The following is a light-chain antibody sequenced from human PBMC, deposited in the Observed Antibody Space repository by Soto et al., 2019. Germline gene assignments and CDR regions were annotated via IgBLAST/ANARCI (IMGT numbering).Light chain of an antibody. J-gene: IGKJ1*01. V-gene: IGKV1-39*01. CDR1: QRISSY. CDR3: QQSYTTPWT. Sequence: IQMTQSPSSLSASVGDRVTITCRASQRISSYLNWYQQKPGKAPRLLIYAASSLQSGVPSGFSGSGSATIFTLPISSVQPAESAIYYCQQSYTTPWTFGQGTKVEIK. CDR2: AAS.